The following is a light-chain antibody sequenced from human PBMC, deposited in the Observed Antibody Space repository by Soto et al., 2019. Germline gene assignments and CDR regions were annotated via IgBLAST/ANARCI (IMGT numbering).Light chain of an antibody. CDR2: WAS. Sequence: DIVMTQSPDSLAVSLGERATMNCKCSRSVLYKSNNKNHLAWYQQKPGQPPQLIIYWASTRESGVPDRFSGSGSGTDFTLTISSLQAEDVAVYYCQQYYITPITFGQGTRLEN. CDR1: RSVLYKSNNKNH. V-gene: IGKV4-1*01. J-gene: IGKJ5*01. CDR3: QQYYITPIT.